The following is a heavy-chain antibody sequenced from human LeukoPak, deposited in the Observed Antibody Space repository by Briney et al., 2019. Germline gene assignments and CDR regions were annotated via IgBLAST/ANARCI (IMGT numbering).Heavy chain of an antibody. CDR3: ARVSDVHTAMVGGYFDY. D-gene: IGHD5-18*01. Sequence: SETLSLTCTVSGGSISSYYWSWIRQPPGKGLDWIGYIYYSWSSYYNTSIQSRVTISVDTSKNQFSLKLSSVTAADTAVYYCARVSDVHTAMVGGYFDYWGQGTLVTVSS. J-gene: IGHJ4*02. CDR1: GGSISSYY. CDR2: IYYSWSS. V-gene: IGHV4-59*01.